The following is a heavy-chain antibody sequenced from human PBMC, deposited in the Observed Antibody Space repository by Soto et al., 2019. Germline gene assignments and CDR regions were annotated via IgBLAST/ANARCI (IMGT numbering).Heavy chain of an antibody. V-gene: IGHV3-33*08. D-gene: IGHD1-26*01. CDR1: GFTFTDYA. J-gene: IGHJ4*02. CDR3: VRDGEVRKWNLDY. Sequence: QVQLVESGGGVVQPGRSLRLSCAASGFTFTDYAMHWVRQSPGKGLEWLAIIWPDGNNRYNEDAVKGRFTISRDNSKNTMSLRMDNLTVEASSVFQWVRDGEVRKWNLDYWGRGNQVIVSS. CDR2: IWPDGNNR.